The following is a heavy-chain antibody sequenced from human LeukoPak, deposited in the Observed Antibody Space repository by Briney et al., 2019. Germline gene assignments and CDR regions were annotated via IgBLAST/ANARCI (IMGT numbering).Heavy chain of an antibody. CDR3: ARIRDYDR. CDR2: INHSGSN. J-gene: IGHJ5*02. CDR1: GGSFSGYY. Sequence: KPSETLSLTCAVYGGSFSGYYWSWVRQPPGKGLEWIGEINHSGSNNYNPSLESRVTISVDKSKNQFSLKLRSVTAADTAVYYCARIRDYDRWGQGTLVTVFS. V-gene: IGHV4-34*01. D-gene: IGHD3-16*01.